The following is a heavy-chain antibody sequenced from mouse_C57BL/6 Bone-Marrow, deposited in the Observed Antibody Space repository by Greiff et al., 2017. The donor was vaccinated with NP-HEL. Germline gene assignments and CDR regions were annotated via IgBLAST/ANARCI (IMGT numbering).Heavy chain of an antibody. CDR1: GFTFSDYG. CDR2: ISNLAYSI. J-gene: IGHJ3*01. V-gene: IGHV5-15*01. Sequence: EVQGVESGGGLVQPGGSLKLSCAASGFTFSDYGMAWVRQAPRKGPEWVAFISNLAYSIYYADTVTGRFTISRENAKNTLYLEMSSLRSEDTAMYYCARQDYGSSYSFAYWGQGTLVTVSA. CDR3: ARQDYGSSYSFAY. D-gene: IGHD1-1*01.